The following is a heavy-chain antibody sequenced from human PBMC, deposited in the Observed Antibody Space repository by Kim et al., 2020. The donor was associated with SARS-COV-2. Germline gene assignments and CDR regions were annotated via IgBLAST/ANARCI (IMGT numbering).Heavy chain of an antibody. J-gene: IGHJ5*02. D-gene: IGHD3-10*01. V-gene: IGHV4-61*02. CDR1: GGSISSGSYY. Sequence: SETLSLTCTVSGGSISSGSYYRSWIWQPAGKGLEWIGRIYTSGCTNYNHSLKSRVTISVDTSKNQSSLKLSSVTAADTAVYYCARDPSPIDRGVVSVDPWGQETLVTVSS. CDR3: ARDPSPIDRGVVSVDP. CDR2: IYTSGCT.